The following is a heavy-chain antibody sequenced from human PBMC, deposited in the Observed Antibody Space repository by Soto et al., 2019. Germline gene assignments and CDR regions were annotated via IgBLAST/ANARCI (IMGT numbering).Heavy chain of an antibody. Sequence: GGSLRLSCAASGFTFSSYSMNWVRQAPGKGLEWVSSISSSSSYIYYADSVKGRFTISRDNAKNSLYLQMNSLRAEDTAVYYCARDVHIYDFWTGPKNYFDYWGQGTLVTVSS. V-gene: IGHV3-21*01. CDR2: ISSSSSYI. D-gene: IGHD3-3*01. J-gene: IGHJ4*02. CDR3: ARDVHIYDFWTGPKNYFDY. CDR1: GFTFSSYS.